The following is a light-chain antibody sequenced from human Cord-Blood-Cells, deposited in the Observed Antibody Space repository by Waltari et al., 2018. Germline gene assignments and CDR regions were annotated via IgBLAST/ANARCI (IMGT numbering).Light chain of an antibody. CDR3: SSYTSSSTRKV. J-gene: IGLJ1*01. CDR2: DVS. Sequence: QSALTQPASVSGSPAQPITISCTGTSSAVGCYNYVSWYQHHPGKAPKLMIYDVSNRPSGVSNRFSGSKSGNTASLTISGLQAEDEADYYCSSYTSSSTRKVFGTGTKVTVL. V-gene: IGLV2-14*03. CDR1: SSAVGCYNY.